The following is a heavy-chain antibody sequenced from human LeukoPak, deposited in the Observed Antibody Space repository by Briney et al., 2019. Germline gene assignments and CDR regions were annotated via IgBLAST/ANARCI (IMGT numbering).Heavy chain of an antibody. CDR3: ARGPYSSSSRWLVLLDY. D-gene: IGHD6-6*01. CDR2: MNFNSGNT. V-gene: IGHV1-8*01. J-gene: IGHJ4*02. CDR1: GYPFTSYD. Sequence: ASVKVSCKASGYPFTSYDVNWVRQATGQGLEWMGWMNFNSGNTGYAQKFQDRVSMTRNTSISTAYMELTDLRSDDTAVYYCARGPYSSSSRWLVLLDYWGQGTLVTVSS.